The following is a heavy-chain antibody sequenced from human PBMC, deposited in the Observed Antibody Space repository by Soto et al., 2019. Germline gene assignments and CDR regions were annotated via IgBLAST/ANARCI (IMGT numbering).Heavy chain of an antibody. CDR2: INHRGST. V-gene: IGHV4-34*01. J-gene: IGHJ6*02. D-gene: IGHD6-19*01. CDR1: GGSFRGYC. CDR3: ASAFSLPHFRRMVAPEGISVAGTYYYYGMDV. Sequence: SETLSLTCAVYGGSFRGYCGRWIRQPPGNGLEWIGEINHRGSTNSNPSLKSRATISVDTSKNQFPLKLSSVTAADTAVYYCASAFSLPHFRRMVAPEGISVAGTYYYYGMDVWGQGTTVT.